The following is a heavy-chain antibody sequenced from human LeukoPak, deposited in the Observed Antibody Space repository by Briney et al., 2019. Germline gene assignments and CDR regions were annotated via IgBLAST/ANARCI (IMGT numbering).Heavy chain of an antibody. Sequence: GGSLRLSCAASGFTVSSNYMSWVRQAPGKGLEWVSVIYSGGSTYYADSVKGRFTISRDNSKNTLYLQMSSLRAEDTAVYYCASYAQGCSSTSCYKSPGAFDIWGQGTMVTVSS. CDR1: GFTVSSNY. J-gene: IGHJ3*02. CDR3: ASYAQGCSSTSCYKSPGAFDI. D-gene: IGHD2-2*02. CDR2: IYSGGST. V-gene: IGHV3-66*02.